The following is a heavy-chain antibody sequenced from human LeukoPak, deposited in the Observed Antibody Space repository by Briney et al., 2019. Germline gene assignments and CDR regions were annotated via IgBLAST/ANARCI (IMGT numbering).Heavy chain of an antibody. CDR1: GFILTDYG. CDR2: MSYDGGNK. J-gene: IGHJ4*02. V-gene: IGHV3-30*18. Sequence: GGSLRLSCAASGFILTDYGMHWVRQAPGKGLDWVAFMSYDGGNKYYADSVKGRFTISRDNSKNTLYLQMNTLRAEDTAVYYCAKDQFSHWGQGTLVTVSS. CDR3: AKDQFSH.